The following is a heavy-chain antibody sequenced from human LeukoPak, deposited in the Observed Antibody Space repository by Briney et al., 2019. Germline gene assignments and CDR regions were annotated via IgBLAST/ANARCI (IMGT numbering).Heavy chain of an antibody. J-gene: IGHJ5*02. CDR1: GYTFTGYY. Sequence: ASVKVSCKASGYTFTGYYMHWVRQAPGQGPEWMGRINPNSGGTNYAQKFQGRVTMTRDTSISTAYMELSRLRSDDTAVYYCARGPRSYYGSGSYTWFDPWGQGTLVTVSS. V-gene: IGHV1-2*06. CDR3: ARGPRSYYGSGSYTWFDP. D-gene: IGHD3-10*01. CDR2: INPNSGGT.